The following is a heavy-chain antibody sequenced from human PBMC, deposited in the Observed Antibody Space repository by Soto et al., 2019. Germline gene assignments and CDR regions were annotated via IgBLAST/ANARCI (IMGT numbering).Heavy chain of an antibody. CDR2: IYWDDDK. CDR3: AQTVDTAMVKDAFDI. V-gene: IGHV2-5*02. Sequence: QITLKESGPTLVNPTQTLTLTCTFSGFSLSTSGVGVGWIRQPPGKALEWLALIYWDDDKRYSPSLKSRLTINKDTSKNQVVLKMTNMDPVDTATYYGAQTVDTAMVKDAFDIWGQGTMVTVAS. D-gene: IGHD5-18*01. J-gene: IGHJ3*02. CDR1: GFSLSTSGVG.